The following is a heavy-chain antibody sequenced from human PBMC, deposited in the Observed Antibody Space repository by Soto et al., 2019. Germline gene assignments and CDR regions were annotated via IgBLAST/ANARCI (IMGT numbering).Heavy chain of an antibody. D-gene: IGHD3-9*01. Sequence: VQLVQSGAEVKKPGSSVKVSCKASGGTFSSYAISWVRQAPGQGLEWMGGIIPIFGTANYAQKFQGRVTITADESTSTAYMELSSLRSEDTAVYYCASNYYDILTGYDTSYYYYGMDVWGQGTTVTVSS. CDR3: ASNYYDILTGYDTSYYYYGMDV. CDR1: GGTFSSYA. CDR2: IIPIFGTA. V-gene: IGHV1-69*01. J-gene: IGHJ6*02.